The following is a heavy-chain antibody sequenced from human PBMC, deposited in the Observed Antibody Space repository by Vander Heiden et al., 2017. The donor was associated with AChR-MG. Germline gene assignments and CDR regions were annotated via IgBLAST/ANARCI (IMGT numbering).Heavy chain of an antibody. CDR2: IYTSGST. CDR3: ARSWGYSSSWYRYAFDI. J-gene: IGHJ3*02. Sequence: QVQLQESGPGLVKPSETLSLTCTVPGGSLSSYYWSWIRQPAGKGLEWIGRIYTSGSTNYNPSLKSRVTMSVDTSKNQFSLKLSSVTAADTAVYYCARSWGYSSSWYRYAFDIWGQGTMVTVSS. CDR1: GGSLSSYY. D-gene: IGHD6-13*01. V-gene: IGHV4-4*07.